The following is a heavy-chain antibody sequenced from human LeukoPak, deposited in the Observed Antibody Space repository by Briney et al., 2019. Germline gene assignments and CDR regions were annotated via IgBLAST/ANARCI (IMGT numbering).Heavy chain of an antibody. V-gene: IGHV5-51*01. Sequence: GESLKISCKGSGYSFASYWIGWVRQMPGKGLEWMGTIYPGDSEARYSPSFQGQVTFSVDRAINTAHLQWSSLQASDTAMYYCAIEEFIAAAGEVDYWGQGTLVTVSS. J-gene: IGHJ4*02. CDR2: IYPGDSEA. CDR1: GYSFASYW. CDR3: AIEEFIAAAGEVDY. D-gene: IGHD6-13*01.